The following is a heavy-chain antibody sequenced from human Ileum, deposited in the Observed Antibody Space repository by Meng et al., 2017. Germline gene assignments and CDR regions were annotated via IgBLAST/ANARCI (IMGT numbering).Heavy chain of an antibody. V-gene: IGHV4-34*01. CDR2: INHNGNT. Sequence: QVQLQQWGAGLLKPSEILSLTCVVYGGSFSANYWTWIRQPPGKGLEWIGEINHNGNTNYKPSLKSRVTISVDTSKKQFSLRLTSVTAADTAVYYCASARYDNWGQGTLVTVSS. CDR1: GGSFSANY. CDR3: ASARYDN. J-gene: IGHJ4*02.